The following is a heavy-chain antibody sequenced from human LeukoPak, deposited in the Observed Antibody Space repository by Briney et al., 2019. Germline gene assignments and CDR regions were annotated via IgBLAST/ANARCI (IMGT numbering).Heavy chain of an antibody. V-gene: IGHV2-5*01. CDR2: IYWNDDK. D-gene: IGHD3-10*01. Sequence: ASGPTQVKLTQTLTLTCTFPGFSLSTSGVGVGCIRQPPGKALESLSLIYWNDDKHYGPSLQNRHTITKDTSKNQVVLTMTNMDPLDTATYYFEHRLGCFGDGFDYWGQGTLVTVSS. CDR1: GFSLSTSGVG. J-gene: IGHJ4*02. CDR3: EHRLGCFGDGFDY.